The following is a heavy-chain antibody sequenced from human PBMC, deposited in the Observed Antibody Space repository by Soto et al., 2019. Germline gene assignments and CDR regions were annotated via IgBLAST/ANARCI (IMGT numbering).Heavy chain of an antibody. V-gene: IGHV3-74*01. CDR3: ARDPGRIAVAGTIDY. J-gene: IGHJ4*02. D-gene: IGHD6-19*01. Sequence: EVQLVESGGGLVQPGGSLRLSCAASRFTFSSYWMHWVRQAPGKGLVWVSRINTDGSSTSSADSVKGRFTISRDNAKNTVYLQMNSLRAEDTAVYYCARDPGRIAVAGTIDYWGQGPLVTVSS. CDR2: INTDGSST. CDR1: RFTFSSYW.